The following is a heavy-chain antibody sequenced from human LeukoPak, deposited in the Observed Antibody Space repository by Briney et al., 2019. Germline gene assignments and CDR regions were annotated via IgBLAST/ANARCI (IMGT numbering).Heavy chain of an antibody. J-gene: IGHJ4*02. CDR3: AREGIAAAVPLGYFDY. CDR2: IIPILGIA. V-gene: IGHV1-69*04. Sequence: GASVKVSCKASGGTFSSYAISWVRQAPGQGLEWMGRIIPILGIANYAQKFQGRVTITADKSTSTAYMELSSLRSADTAVYYCAREGIAAAVPLGYFDYWGQGTLVTVSS. D-gene: IGHD6-13*01. CDR1: GGTFSSYA.